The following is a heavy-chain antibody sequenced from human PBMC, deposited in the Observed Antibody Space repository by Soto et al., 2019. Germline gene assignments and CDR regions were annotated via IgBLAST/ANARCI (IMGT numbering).Heavy chain of an antibody. V-gene: IGHV4-30-4*01. J-gene: IGHJ6*02. D-gene: IGHD3-16*01. Sequence: PSETLSLTCTVSGGSISSGDYYWSWIRQPPGKGLEWIGYIYYSGSTYYNPSLKSRVTISVDTSKNQFSLKLSSVTAADTAVYYCARDLGDYFPGGMAAWGQGTTVTVSS. CDR3: ARDLGDYFPGGMAA. CDR2: IYYSGST. CDR1: GGSISSGDYY.